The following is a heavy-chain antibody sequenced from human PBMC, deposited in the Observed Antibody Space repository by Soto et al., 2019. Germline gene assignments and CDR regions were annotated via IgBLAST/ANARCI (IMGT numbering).Heavy chain of an antibody. J-gene: IGHJ4*02. CDR1: GVTFSSSA. V-gene: IGHV1-58*01. CDR3: AREVAAGTLDY. Sequence: SVKVSCKTSGVTFSSSAVHWVRQARGQGLQWIGWIGAGSANANYAQKLQGRVTMTRDISTSTAYMELRSLRSDDTAVYYCAREVAAGTLDYWGQGTLLTVSS. D-gene: IGHD6-13*01. CDR2: IGAGSANA.